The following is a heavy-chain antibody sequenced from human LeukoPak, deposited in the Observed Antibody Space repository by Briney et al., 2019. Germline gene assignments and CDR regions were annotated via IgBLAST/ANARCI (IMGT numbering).Heavy chain of an antibody. CDR2: IIHSGST. D-gene: IGHD3-22*01. J-gene: IGHJ4*02. CDR3: ARGYYDTSGYYVDY. V-gene: IGHV4-34*01. CDR1: SVSGDY. Sequence: SETLSLTCGSVSGDYWSWIRQPPGMGLEWIGKIIHSGSTHYNVSLKTRVTLSVDTSKTDFSLKLSSVTAADTAVYYCARGYYDTSGYYVDYWGQGTLVTVSS.